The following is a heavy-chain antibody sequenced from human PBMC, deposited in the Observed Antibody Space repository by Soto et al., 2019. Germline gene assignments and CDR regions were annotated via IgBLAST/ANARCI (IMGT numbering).Heavy chain of an antibody. CDR1: GFTFSNYA. J-gene: IGHJ4*02. Sequence: EVQLLESGGGLVQPGGSLRLSCAASGFTFSNYAMNWVRQAPGKGLEWVSTISGSGGSPYYADSVKGRFTISRDNSKNTLYLQMNSLRAGDSAIYCCAKEGTSGLCYFDYWGQGTLVTVSS. CDR2: ISGSGGSP. V-gene: IGHV3-23*01. D-gene: IGHD6-19*01. CDR3: AKEGTSGLCYFDY.